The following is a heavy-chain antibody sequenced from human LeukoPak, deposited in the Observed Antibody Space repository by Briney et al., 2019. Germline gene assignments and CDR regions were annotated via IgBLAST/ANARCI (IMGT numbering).Heavy chain of an antibody. Sequence: PGTSLTLSWSPAALTLNSYSTHWVHHAPGRGLEWVAVISYDGSNKYYADSVKGRFTISRDTSKNTLYLKRNSLRPEDTAVYFCARREGSRLLDYWGQGTLVTVSS. D-gene: IGHD5-24*01. CDR1: ALTLNSYS. J-gene: IGHJ4*02. CDR2: ISYDGSNK. V-gene: IGHV3-30*04. CDR3: ARREGSRLLDY.